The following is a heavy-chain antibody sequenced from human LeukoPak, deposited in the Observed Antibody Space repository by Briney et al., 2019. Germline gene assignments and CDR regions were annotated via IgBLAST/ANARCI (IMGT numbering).Heavy chain of an antibody. D-gene: IGHD2-15*01. Sequence: PSETLSLTCTVSGGSISSYYWSWIRQPPGKGLEWIGYMYYSGSTNYNPSLKSRVTISVDTSKNQFSLKLSSVTAADTAVYYCARQCDPPCADGVGGWFDPWGQGTLVTVSS. J-gene: IGHJ5*02. V-gene: IGHV4-59*08. CDR1: GGSISSYY. CDR2: MYYSGST. CDR3: ARQCDPPCADGVGGWFDP.